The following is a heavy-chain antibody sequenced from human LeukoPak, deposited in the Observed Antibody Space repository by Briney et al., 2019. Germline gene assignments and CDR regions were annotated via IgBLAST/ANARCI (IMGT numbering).Heavy chain of an antibody. Sequence: SETLSLTCTVSGGSISSYYWSWLRQPPGKGLEWIGYIYYSGSTNYNPSLKSRVTISVDTSKNQFSLKLSSVTAADTAVYYCARDLAYPMAGRVYWGQGTLVTVSS. CDR2: IYYSGST. CDR3: ARDLAYPMAGRVY. J-gene: IGHJ4*02. CDR1: GGSISSYY. D-gene: IGHD6-19*01. V-gene: IGHV4-59*12.